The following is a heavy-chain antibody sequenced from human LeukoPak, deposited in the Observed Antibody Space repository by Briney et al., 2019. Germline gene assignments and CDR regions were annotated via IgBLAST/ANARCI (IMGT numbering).Heavy chain of an antibody. V-gene: IGHV4-59*12. Sequence: SETLSLTCTVSGGSISSYYWSWIRQPPGKGLEWIGYIYYSGSTNYNPSLKSRVTISVDRSKNQFSLKLSSVTAADTAVYYCAKVIQGYSSSWNGNNWFDPWGQGTLVTVSS. CDR1: GGSISSYY. J-gene: IGHJ5*02. D-gene: IGHD6-13*01. CDR3: AKVIQGYSSSWNGNNWFDP. CDR2: IYYSGST.